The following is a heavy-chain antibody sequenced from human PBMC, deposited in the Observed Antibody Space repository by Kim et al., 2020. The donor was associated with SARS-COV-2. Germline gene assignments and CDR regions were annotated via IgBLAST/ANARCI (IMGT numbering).Heavy chain of an antibody. CDR2: IHHSGST. Sequence: SETLSLTCTVSGGSITSFYWSWIRQPPGQGLEWIGYIHHSGSTYYNPSLRSRLTLSVDTSNMQFSLNLSSLTAADTAVYYCAGMKLAVHGVARVDYWG. CDR1: GGSITSFY. CDR3: AGMKLAVHGVARVDY. J-gene: IGHJ4*01. D-gene: IGHD3-10*02. V-gene: IGHV4-59*13.